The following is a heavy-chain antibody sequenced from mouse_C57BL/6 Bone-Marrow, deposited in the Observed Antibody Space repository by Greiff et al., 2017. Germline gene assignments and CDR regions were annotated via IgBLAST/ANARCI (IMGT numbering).Heavy chain of an antibody. CDR2: INYDGSIT. J-gene: IGHJ2*01. CDR1: GFTFSDYY. Sequence: DVKLVESEGGLVQPGSSMKLSCTASGFTFSDYYMAWVRQVPENGLEWVANINYDGSITYYLDSLKSRFIISRDNEKNILYLQMSRLKSEATATYYCAREAMLLFDYWGQGTTLTVSS. V-gene: IGHV5-16*01. CDR3: AREAMLLFDY.